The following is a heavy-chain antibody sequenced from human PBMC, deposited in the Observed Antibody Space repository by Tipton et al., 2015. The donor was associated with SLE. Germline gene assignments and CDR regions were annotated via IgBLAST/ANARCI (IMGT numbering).Heavy chain of an antibody. D-gene: IGHD2-21*01. J-gene: IGHJ5*02. CDR2: IYYSGST. CDR3: ARGAVLIQDNSWFDP. Sequence: LRLSCAASGFTVSSNYMSWIRQPPGKGLEWIGYIYYSGSTNYNPSLKSRVTISVDTSKNQFSLKLSSVTAADTAVYYCARGAVLIQDNSWFDPWGQGTLVTVSS. V-gene: IGHV4-59*02. CDR1: GFTVSSNY.